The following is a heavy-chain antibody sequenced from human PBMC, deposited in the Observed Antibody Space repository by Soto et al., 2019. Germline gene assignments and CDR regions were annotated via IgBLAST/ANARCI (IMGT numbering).Heavy chain of an antibody. J-gene: IGHJ4*02. CDR3: AKVMFGVVTVTTDFDY. V-gene: IGHV3-23*01. Sequence: GGSLRLSCAASGFTFSSYAMSWVRQAPGKGLEWVSAISGSGGSTYYADSVKGRFTISRDNSKNTLYLQMNSLRAEDTAVYYCAKVMFGVVTVTTDFDYWGQGTLVTVSS. CDR1: GFTFSSYA. CDR2: ISGSGGST. D-gene: IGHD4-17*01.